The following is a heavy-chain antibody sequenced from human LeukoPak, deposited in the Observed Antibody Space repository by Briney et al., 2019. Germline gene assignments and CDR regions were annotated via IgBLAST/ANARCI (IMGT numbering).Heavy chain of an antibody. CDR2: INPSGGST. CDR3: ARAAAHTGQLVGNWFDP. D-gene: IGHD6-6*01. CDR1: GYTFTSYY. J-gene: IGHJ5*02. V-gene: IGHV1-46*01. Sequence: GASVKVSCKASGYTFTSYYMHWVRQAPGQGLEWMGIINPSGGSTSYAQKFQGRVTMTRDTPTSTVYMELSSLRSGDTAVYYCARAAAHTGQLVGNWFDPWGQGTLVTVSS.